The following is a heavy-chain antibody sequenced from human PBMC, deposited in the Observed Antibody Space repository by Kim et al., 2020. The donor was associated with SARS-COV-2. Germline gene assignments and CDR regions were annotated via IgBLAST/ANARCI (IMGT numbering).Heavy chain of an antibody. CDR3: ARWSFAATCSVGTRFD. D-gene: IGHD2-15*01. J-gene: IGHJ4*01. CDR1: GDTFANYA. CDR2: VNPYIGNT. Sequence: ASVKVSCKAAGDTFANYAINWVRQATGQGLEWMGWVNPYIGNTDYAQKFQGRVTITADNSINTAYMELRSLRSEDTAVYYCARWSFAATCSVGTRFD. V-gene: IGHV1-8*01.